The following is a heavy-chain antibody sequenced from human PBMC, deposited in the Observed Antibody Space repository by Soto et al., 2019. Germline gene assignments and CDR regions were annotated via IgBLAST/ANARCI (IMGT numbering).Heavy chain of an antibody. Sequence: GGSLRLSCAASGFTFDDYAMHWVRQAPGKGLEWVSGISWNSGSIGYADSVKGRFTISRDNAKNSLYLQMNSLRAEDTALYYCAKDPYHVLRFPDVWGKGTTVTVSS. D-gene: IGHD3-3*01. CDR2: ISWNSGSI. CDR1: GFTFDDYA. V-gene: IGHV3-9*01. CDR3: AKDPYHVLRFPDV. J-gene: IGHJ6*04.